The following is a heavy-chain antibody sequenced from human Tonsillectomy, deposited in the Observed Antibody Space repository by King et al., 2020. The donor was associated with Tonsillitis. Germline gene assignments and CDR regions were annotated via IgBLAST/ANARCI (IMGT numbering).Heavy chain of an antibody. D-gene: IGHD4-17*01. CDR1: GFTFISYV. CDR3: AKATYGNQGSVDS. Sequence: VQLVESGGGLVQPGGSLRLSCAASGFTFISYVMSWVRQAPGKGLEWVSTISGSGGSTYYAHSVKGRFTISRDNPKNTLYLQMNSLRAEDTAVYYCAKATYGNQGSVDSWGLGTLVTVSS. CDR2: ISGSGGST. V-gene: IGHV3-23*04. J-gene: IGHJ4*02.